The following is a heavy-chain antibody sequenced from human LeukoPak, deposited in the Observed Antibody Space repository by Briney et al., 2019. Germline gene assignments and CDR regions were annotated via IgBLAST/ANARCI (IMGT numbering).Heavy chain of an antibody. CDR1: GYTLTDHD. J-gene: IGHJ3*02. CDR2: INPGNGNT. CDR3: ARETPPYYDFWSGYYNHDAFDI. Sequence: ASVKVSCKASGYTLTDHDIHWVRQAPGQRLEWMGWINPGNGNTKYSQKFQGRVTITRDTSASTAYMELSSLRSEDTAVYYCARETPPYYDFWSGYYNHDAFDIWGQGTMVTVSS. D-gene: IGHD3-3*01. V-gene: IGHV1-3*01.